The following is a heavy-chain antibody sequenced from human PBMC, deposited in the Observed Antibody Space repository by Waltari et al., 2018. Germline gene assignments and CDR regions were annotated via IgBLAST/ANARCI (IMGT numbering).Heavy chain of an antibody. V-gene: IGHV1-2*02. CDR2: VNPRAGAT. CDR1: RNVITEHF. CDR3: AREYCGGECRLFDF. J-gene: IGHJ4*02. D-gene: IGHD2-21*01. Sequence: VQSGAEVMKPGASVKVSCKVSRNVITEHFIHWLRQVPGQGLEWMGWVNPRAGATNFAQRYRGRISVTWDTSLSTSYLGLSGLRSDDTAIYYCAREYCGGECRLFDFWGQGPLVTVSS.